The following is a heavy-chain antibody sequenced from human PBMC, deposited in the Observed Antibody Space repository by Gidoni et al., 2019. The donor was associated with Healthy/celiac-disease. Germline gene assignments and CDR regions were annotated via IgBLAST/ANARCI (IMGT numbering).Heavy chain of an antibody. CDR3: TTAEYSYGYWVDYFDY. J-gene: IGHJ4*02. V-gene: IGHV3-15*07. D-gene: IGHD5-18*01. CDR1: GFTCRNAC. Sequence: EVQLVESGGGLVKPGRSLRLSCAASGFTCRNACMDWVRQAPGKGLEWVGLIKSKTDGGTTDYAAPVKGRFTISRDDSKNTLYLQMNSLKTEDTAVYYCTTAEYSYGYWVDYFDYWGQGTLVTVSS. CDR2: IKSKTDGGTT.